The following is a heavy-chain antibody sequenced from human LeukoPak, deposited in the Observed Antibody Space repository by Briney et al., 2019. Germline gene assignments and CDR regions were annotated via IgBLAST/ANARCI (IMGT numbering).Heavy chain of an antibody. Sequence: GGSLRLSCAGSGFTFSSYRMNWVRKAPGKGLMWVSRIKPGGSTTTYADSVKGRSTISRHNARSTPYLQMNSLRAEDTAVYYCAKSDWFDPGSQGTLVTVSS. V-gene: IGHV3-74*01. CDR3: AKSDWFDP. CDR1: GFTFSSYR. CDR2: IKPGGSTT. J-gene: IGHJ5*02.